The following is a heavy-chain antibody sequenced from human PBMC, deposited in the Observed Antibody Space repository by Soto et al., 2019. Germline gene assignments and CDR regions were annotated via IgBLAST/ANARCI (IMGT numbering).Heavy chain of an antibody. CDR1: GYSMSRGSY. D-gene: IGHD2-15*01. V-gene: IGHV4-38-2*02. CDR3: ARAQVMVVAGSTFDY. Sequence: LETMSFTCTVSGYSMSRGSYWGWIRHPPGKGPGWIASLSHGGPTFYNPSLKSRVTISIDTSKNQFSLRLRSVTAADTAVYYCARAQVMVVAGSTFDYWGHGIMVTVS. CDR2: LSHGGPT. J-gene: IGHJ4*01.